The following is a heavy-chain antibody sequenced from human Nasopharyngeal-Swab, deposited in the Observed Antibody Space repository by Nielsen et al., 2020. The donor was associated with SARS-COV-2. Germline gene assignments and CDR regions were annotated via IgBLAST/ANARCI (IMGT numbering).Heavy chain of an antibody. CDR3: ARHLTTPPFDY. V-gene: IGHV3-7*03. Sequence: GGSLRLSCAASGFTFSSYGMSWVRQAPGKGLEWVANIKQDGSEKYYVDSVKGRFTISRDNAKNSLYLQMNSLRAEDTAAYYCARHLTTPPFDYWGQGTLVTVSS. J-gene: IGHJ4*02. D-gene: IGHD4/OR15-4a*01. CDR1: GFTFSSYG. CDR2: IKQDGSEK.